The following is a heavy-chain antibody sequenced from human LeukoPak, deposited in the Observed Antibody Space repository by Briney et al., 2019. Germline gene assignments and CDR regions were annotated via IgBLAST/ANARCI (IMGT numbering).Heavy chain of an antibody. D-gene: IGHD6-6*01. CDR1: GYTFTCYY. V-gene: IGHV1-2*02. CDR3: AREESSSLALPY. Sequence: ASVKVSCKASGYTFTCYYMHWVRQAPGQGLEWMGWINPNSGGTNYAQKFQGRVTMTRDTSISTAYMELSRLRSDDTAVYYCAREESSSLALPYWGQGTLVTVSS. J-gene: IGHJ4*02. CDR2: INPNSGGT.